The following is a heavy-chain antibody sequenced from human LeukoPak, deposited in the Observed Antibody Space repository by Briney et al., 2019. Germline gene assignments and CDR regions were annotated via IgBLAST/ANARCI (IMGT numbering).Heavy chain of an antibody. V-gene: IGHV5-10-1*01. CDR1: GYIFTSYW. D-gene: IGHD6-6*01. J-gene: IGHJ3*02. Sequence: GASLLISCKCSGYIFTSYWISWVRQLPGKGLEWMGRIDPSDSYTNYSPSFQGHVTISADKSITTAYLQWSSLEASDTAMYYCARSSSGAFDIGGQGTMVTVSS. CDR3: ARSSSGAFDI. CDR2: IDPSDSYT.